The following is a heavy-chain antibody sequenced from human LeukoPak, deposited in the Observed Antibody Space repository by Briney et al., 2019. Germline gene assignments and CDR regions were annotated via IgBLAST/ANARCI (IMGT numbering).Heavy chain of an antibody. D-gene: IGHD2-2*01. V-gene: IGHV4-31*03. Sequence: SETLSLTCTVPGGSISSGGYYWSWIRQHPGKGLEWIGYIYYSGSTYYNPSLKSRVTISVDTSKNQFSLKLSSVTAADTAVYYCARGNQLPSNWDYWGQGTLVTVSS. CDR1: GGSISSGGYY. J-gene: IGHJ4*02. CDR2: IYYSGST. CDR3: ARGNQLPSNWDY.